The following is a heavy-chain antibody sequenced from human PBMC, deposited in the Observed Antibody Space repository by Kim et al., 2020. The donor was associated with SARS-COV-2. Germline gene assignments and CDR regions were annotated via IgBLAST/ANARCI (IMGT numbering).Heavy chain of an antibody. D-gene: IGHD4-17*01. J-gene: IGHJ6*02. Sequence: ADSVQGRFTISRDTAKNSLYLQMNSLRAEDTAVYYCARDGYGDYGYGRDVWGQGTTVTVSS. CDR3: ARDGYGDYGYGRDV. V-gene: IGHV3-11*04.